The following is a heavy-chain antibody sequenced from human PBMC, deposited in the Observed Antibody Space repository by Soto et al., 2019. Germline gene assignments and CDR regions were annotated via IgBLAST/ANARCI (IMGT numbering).Heavy chain of an antibody. CDR3: ARDHNFRAAAGDYYYYGMDV. CDR1: GFTFSSYW. J-gene: IGHJ6*02. CDR2: IKQDGSEK. Sequence: GGSLRLSCAASGFTFSSYWMSWVRQAPGKGLEWVANIKQDGSEKYYVDSVKGRFTISRDNAKNSLYLQMNSLRAEDTAVYYCARDHNFRAAAGDYYYYGMDVWGQGTTVTVSS. V-gene: IGHV3-7*01. D-gene: IGHD6-13*01.